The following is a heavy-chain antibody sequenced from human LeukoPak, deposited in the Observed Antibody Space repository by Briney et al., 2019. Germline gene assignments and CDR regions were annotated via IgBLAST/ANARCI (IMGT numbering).Heavy chain of an antibody. CDR1: GFTFSSYG. Sequence: PGGSLRLSCAASGFTFSSYGMHWVRQAPGKGLEWVAVISYDGSNKYYADSVKGRFTISRDNSKNTLYLQMNSLRAEDTAVYYCAKDLAAAGTHYWGQGTLVTVSS. J-gene: IGHJ4*02. CDR2: ISYDGSNK. D-gene: IGHD6-13*01. V-gene: IGHV3-30*18. CDR3: AKDLAAAGTHY.